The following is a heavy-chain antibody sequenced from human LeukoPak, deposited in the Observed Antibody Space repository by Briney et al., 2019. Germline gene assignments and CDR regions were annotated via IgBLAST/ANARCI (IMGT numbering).Heavy chain of an antibody. CDR1: GFIFSDYY. CDR3: GKDDDWGRYQH. V-gene: IGHV3-11*01. J-gene: IGHJ1*01. D-gene: IGHD3-16*01. Sequence: GGSLRLSCAASGFIFSDYYMSWIRQPPGKGLEWISHISNTGSAIYYADSVKGRLTVSRDNAKNSLYLQLNSLRAEDTAVYYWGKDDDWGRYQHWGQGTLVTVSS. CDR2: ISNTGSAI.